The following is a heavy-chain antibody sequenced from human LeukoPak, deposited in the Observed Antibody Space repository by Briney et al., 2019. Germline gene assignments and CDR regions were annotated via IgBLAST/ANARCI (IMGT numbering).Heavy chain of an antibody. Sequence: ASVKVSCKASGGTFSSYAISWVRQAPGQGLEWMGGIIPIFGTANYAQKFQGRVTITADESTSTAYMELSSLRSEDTAVYYCARGPEIAIFSLGTDNPFDYWGQGTLVTVSS. D-gene: IGHD3-9*01. CDR2: IIPIFGTA. CDR3: ARGPEIAIFSLGTDNPFDY. J-gene: IGHJ4*02. V-gene: IGHV1-69*13. CDR1: GGTFSSYA.